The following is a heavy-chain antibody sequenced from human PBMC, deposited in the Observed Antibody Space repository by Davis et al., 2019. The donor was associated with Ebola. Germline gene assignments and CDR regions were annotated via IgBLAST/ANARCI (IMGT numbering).Heavy chain of an antibody. CDR1: GGTFSNYG. Sequence: SVKVSCKASGGTFSNYGISWVRQAPGQGLDWMGGIIPVFGTPKYAQKFQGRVTITADESTSTAYMELSSLRSEDMAMYYCARDRYSDGSGYFFEQSHWGQGTLVTVSS. CDR3: ARDRYSDGSGYFFEQSH. J-gene: IGHJ4*02. CDR2: IIPVFGTP. D-gene: IGHD3-22*01. V-gene: IGHV1-69*13.